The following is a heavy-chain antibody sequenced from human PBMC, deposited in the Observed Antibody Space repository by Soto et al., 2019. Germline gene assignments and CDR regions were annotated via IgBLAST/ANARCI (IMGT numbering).Heavy chain of an antibody. J-gene: IGHJ3*02. Sequence: QVQLVEYGGGVVQPGRSLRLSCAASGFTFSSYAMHWVRQAPGKGLEWVAVISYDGSNKYYADSVKGRFTISRDNSKNTLDLQMNSLRAEDTAVHYRAHFDWSHCSADGAFANWGQETMVPVSS. CDR1: GFTFSSYA. D-gene: IGHD3-9*01. CDR2: ISYDGSNK. V-gene: IGHV3-30-3*01. CDR3: AHFDWSHCSADGAFAN.